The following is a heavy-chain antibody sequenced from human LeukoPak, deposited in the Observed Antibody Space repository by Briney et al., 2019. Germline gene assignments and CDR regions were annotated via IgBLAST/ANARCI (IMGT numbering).Heavy chain of an antibody. CDR3: ARDLGQYYDTSDNWFDP. D-gene: IGHD3-22*01. Sequence: PGGSLRLSCAASGFTFSSYSMNWVRQAPGKGLEWVSSISSSSSYIYYADSVKGRFTISRDNAKNSLYLQMNSLRAEDTAVYYCARDLGQYYDTSDNWFDPWGQGTLVTVSS. J-gene: IGHJ5*02. CDR1: GFTFSSYS. CDR2: ISSSSSYI. V-gene: IGHV3-21*01.